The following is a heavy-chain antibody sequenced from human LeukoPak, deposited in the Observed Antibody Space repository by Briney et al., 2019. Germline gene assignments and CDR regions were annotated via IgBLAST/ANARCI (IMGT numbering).Heavy chain of an antibody. J-gene: IGHJ4*02. D-gene: IGHD3-22*01. CDR1: GFTFDDYG. CDR3: ARGSTYYYDTFFDY. Sequence: GGSLRLSCAASGFTFDDYGMSWVRQGPGKGLEWVSGINWNGGSTGYADSVKGRFTISRDNAKNSLYLQMYSLRAEDTALYYCARGSTYYYDTFFDYWGQGTLVTVSS. V-gene: IGHV3-20*04. CDR2: INWNGGST.